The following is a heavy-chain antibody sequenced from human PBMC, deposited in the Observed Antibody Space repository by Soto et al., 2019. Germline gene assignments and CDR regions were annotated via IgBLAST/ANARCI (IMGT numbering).Heavy chain of an antibody. CDR1: GFTFSSYG. V-gene: IGHV3-33*01. D-gene: IGHD2-2*01. J-gene: IGHJ3*02. Sequence: PGGSLRLSCAASGFTFSSYGMHWVRQAPGKGLEWVAVILYDGSINYYADSVKGRFTISRDNSKNTLSLQVKSLRAEDTAVYYCARANCSSTTCYFAFDTWGPGTMVT. CDR3: ARANCSSTTCYFAFDT. CDR2: ILYDGSIN.